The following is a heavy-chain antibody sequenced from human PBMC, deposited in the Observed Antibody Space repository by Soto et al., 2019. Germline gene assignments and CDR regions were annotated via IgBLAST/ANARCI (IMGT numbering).Heavy chain of an antibody. CDR1: GYTFTSYG. Sequence: QVQLVQSGAEVKKPGASVKVSCKASGYTFTSYGISWVRQAPGQGLEWMGWISAYNGNTNYAQKLQGRVTMTTDTSTSTAYMELRSLRSDDTSVYYCARVYCSGGSCYLGFGWYYYYMDVWGKGTTVTVSS. CDR3: ARVYCSGGSCYLGFGWYYYYMDV. V-gene: IGHV1-18*01. CDR2: ISAYNGNT. J-gene: IGHJ6*03. D-gene: IGHD2-15*01.